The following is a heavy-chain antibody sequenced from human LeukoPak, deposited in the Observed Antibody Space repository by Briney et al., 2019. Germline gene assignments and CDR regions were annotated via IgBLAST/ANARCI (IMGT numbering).Heavy chain of an antibody. V-gene: IGHV1-69*01. CDR2: IIPIFGTA. CDR3: ARATSGYDSWGYFDY. Sequence: SAKVSCKASGGTFSSYAISWVRQAPGQGLEWMGGIIPIFGTANYAQKFQGRVTITADESTSTAYTELSSLRSEDTAVYYCARATSGYDSWGYFDYWGQGTLVTVSS. J-gene: IGHJ4*02. CDR1: GGTFSSYA. D-gene: IGHD5-12*01.